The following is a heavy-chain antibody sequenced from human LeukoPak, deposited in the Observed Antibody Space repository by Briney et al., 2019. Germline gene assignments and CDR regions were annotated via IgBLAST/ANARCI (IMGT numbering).Heavy chain of an antibody. CDR1: GGSFSGYY. V-gene: IGHV4-59*08. J-gene: IGHJ4*02. CDR3: ARLQYNWNYSDY. CDR2: IYYSGST. Sequence: SETLSLTCAVYGGSFSGYYWSWIRQPPGKGLEWIGYIYYSGSTNYNPSLKSRVTISVDTSKNQFSLKLSSVTAADTAVYYCARLQYNWNYSDYWGQGTLVTVSS. D-gene: IGHD1-20*01.